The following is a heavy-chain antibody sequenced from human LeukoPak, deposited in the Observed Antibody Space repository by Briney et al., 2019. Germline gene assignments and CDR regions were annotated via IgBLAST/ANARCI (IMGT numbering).Heavy chain of an antibody. D-gene: IGHD6-13*01. CDR2: ISSSSSYI. V-gene: IGHV3-21*01. CDR3: ARAPGAAAPTPDY. CDR1: GFTFSSYS. Sequence: GGSLRLSCAASGFTFSSYSMNWVRQAPGKGLEWVSSISSSSSYIYCADSVKGRFTISRDNAKNSLYLQMNSLRAEDTAVYYCARAPGAAAPTPDYWGQGTLVTVSS. J-gene: IGHJ4*02.